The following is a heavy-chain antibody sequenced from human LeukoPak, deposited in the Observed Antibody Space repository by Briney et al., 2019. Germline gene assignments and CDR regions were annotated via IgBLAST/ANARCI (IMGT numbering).Heavy chain of an antibody. J-gene: IGHJ4*02. CDR2: ISSSSSYI. CDR1: GFTFSSYS. V-gene: IGHV3-21*01. CDR3: ARLMSGTTSFDY. D-gene: IGHD1-1*01. Sequence: PGGSLRLSCAASGFTFSSYSMNWVRQAPGKGLEWVSSISSSSSYIYYADSVKGRFTISRDNAKNSLYLQMNSLRAKDTAVYYCARLMSGTTSFDYWGQGTLVTVSS.